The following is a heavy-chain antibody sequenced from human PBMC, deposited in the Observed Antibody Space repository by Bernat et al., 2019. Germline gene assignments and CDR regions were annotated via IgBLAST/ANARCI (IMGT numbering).Heavy chain of an antibody. D-gene: IGHD6-19*01. CDR3: ARVEGAVAGAAYFDY. CDR2: MYYSGNT. J-gene: IGHJ4*02. V-gene: IGHV4-28*03. Sequence: QVQLQESGPGLVKPSDTLSLTCTVSGSSVSSSNWWGWLRQPPGKGLEWIGYMYYSGNTYYNPSLKSRVTMSVDTSKNQFSLILTSVTAVDTAVYFCARVEGAVAGAAYFDYWGQGTLVTVSS. CDR1: GSSVSSSNW.